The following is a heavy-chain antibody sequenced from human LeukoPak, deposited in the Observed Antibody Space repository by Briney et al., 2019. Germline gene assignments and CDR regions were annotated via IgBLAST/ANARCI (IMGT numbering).Heavy chain of an antibody. CDR1: GYTFSSYA. D-gene: IGHD6-19*01. V-gene: IGHV3-64*01. CDR3: ARVSGWYWFDQ. Sequence: GGSLGLSCEGSGYTFSSYAMHWVRQAPGKGLEYVAAISSDGRITYYANFVTGRFTISRDNSKNTLYLQMGSLRTEDMAVYYCARVSGWYWFDQWGQGTLVTVSS. CDR2: ISSDGRIT. J-gene: IGHJ5*02.